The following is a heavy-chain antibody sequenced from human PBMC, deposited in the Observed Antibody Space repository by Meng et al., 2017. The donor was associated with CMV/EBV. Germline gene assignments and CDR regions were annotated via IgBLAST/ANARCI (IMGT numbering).Heavy chain of an antibody. D-gene: IGHD3-10*01. V-gene: IGHV4-30-4*08. CDR3: ARVPITYYYGSGSYYFDY. J-gene: IGHJ4*02. CDR1: GGSISSGDYY. CDR2: IYYSGST. Sequence: QVPLQESGPGLVKPSQTLSLTCTVSGGSISSGDYYWSWIRQPPGKGLEWIGYIYYSGSTYYNPSLKSRVTISVDTSKNQFSLKLSSVTAADTAVYYCARVPITYYYGSGSYYFDYWGQGTLVTVSS.